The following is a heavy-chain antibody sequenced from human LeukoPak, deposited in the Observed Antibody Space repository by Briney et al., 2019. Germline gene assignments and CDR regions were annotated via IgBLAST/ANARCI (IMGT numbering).Heavy chain of an antibody. D-gene: IGHD1-7*01. J-gene: IGHJ4*02. Sequence: SETLSLTCAVYGGSFSGYYWSWVRQPPGTGLEWIGEINHSGSTNYNPSLKSRVTVSVDTSKNQFSLKLSSVTAADTAVYYCASGNWNYDYWGQGTLVTVSS. CDR3: ASGNWNYDY. CDR1: GGSFSGYY. V-gene: IGHV4-34*01. CDR2: INHSGST.